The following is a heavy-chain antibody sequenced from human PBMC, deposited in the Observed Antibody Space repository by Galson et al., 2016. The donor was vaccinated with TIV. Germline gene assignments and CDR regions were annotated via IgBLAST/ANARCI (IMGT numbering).Heavy chain of an antibody. D-gene: IGHD5-12*01. CDR2: IYPRDSDT. V-gene: IGHV5-51*03. CDR1: DSW. J-gene: IGHJ5*02. Sequence: QSGAEVTKPGESLNISCKGSDSWVAWVRQKPGRGPEYMGVIYPRDSDTRYSPSFEGQVTISVDKSFATAYLQWTGLKASDSAIYFCAAWRPGGWLDPWGQGTQVIVSS. CDR3: AAWRPGGWLDP.